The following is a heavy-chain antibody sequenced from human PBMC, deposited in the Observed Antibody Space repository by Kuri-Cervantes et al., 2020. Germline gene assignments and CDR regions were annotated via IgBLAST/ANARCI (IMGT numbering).Heavy chain of an antibody. CDR3: ARMDDYVWGSYRSYYFDY. J-gene: IGHJ4*02. CDR1: GFSLSTSGMC. D-gene: IGHD3-16*02. CDR2: IDWDDDK. V-gene: IGHV2-70*11. Sequence: SGPTLVKPTQTLTLTCTFSGFSLSTSGMCVSWIRQPPGKALEWLARIDWDDDKYYSTSLKTRLTISKDTSKNQVVLTMTNMDPVDTATYYCARMDDYVWGSYRSYYFDYWGQGTLVTVSS.